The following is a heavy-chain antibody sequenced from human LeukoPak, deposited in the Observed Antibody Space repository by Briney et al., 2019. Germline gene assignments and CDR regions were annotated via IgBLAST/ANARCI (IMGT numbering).Heavy chain of an antibody. D-gene: IGHD3-10*01. Sequence: GGSLRLSCAASGFTVSTNYMSWVRQAPGKGLEWVSVIYSGGSTSYADSVKGRFTISRDNSKNTLYLQMNSLRAEDTAVYYCARDLHGSGSYPWGQGTLVTVSS. V-gene: IGHV3-66*01. CDR2: IYSGGST. CDR3: ARDLHGSGSYP. CDR1: GFTVSTNY. J-gene: IGHJ5*02.